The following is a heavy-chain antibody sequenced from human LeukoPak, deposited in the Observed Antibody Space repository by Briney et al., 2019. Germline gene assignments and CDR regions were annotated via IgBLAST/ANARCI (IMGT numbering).Heavy chain of an antibody. CDR3: AKEKSAARRYYFDY. CDR1: GFTFSSYG. Sequence: PGGSLRLSCAASGFTFSSYGMHWVRQAPGKGLVWVAVIWYDGSNKYYADSVKGRFTISRDNSKNTLYLQMNSLRAEDTAVYYCAKEKSAARRYYFDYWGQGTLVTVSS. CDR2: IWYDGSNK. V-gene: IGHV3-33*06. D-gene: IGHD2-2*01. J-gene: IGHJ4*02.